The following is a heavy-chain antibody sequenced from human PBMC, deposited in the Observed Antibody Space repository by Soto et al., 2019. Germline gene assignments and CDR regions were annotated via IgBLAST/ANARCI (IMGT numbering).Heavy chain of an antibody. CDR2: ISAYNGNT. J-gene: IGHJ4*02. Sequence: QVQLVQSGAEVKKPGASVKVSCKASGYTFTSYGISWVRQAPGQGLEWMGWISAYNGNTNYAQKLQGRVTMTTDTSTSTAYIERRSLRSDGTAVYYCARDPGGDYDYVWGSYRYCDYWGQGTLVTVSS. CDR1: GYTFTSYG. D-gene: IGHD3-16*02. CDR3: ARDPGGDYDYVWGSYRYCDY. V-gene: IGHV1-18*01.